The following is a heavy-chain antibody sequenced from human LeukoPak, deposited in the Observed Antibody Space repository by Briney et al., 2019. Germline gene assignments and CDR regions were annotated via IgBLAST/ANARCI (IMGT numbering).Heavy chain of an antibody. CDR3: AKDPSDFLVDC. Sequence: GGSLRLSCAASGITFYTYAMNWVRQAPGKGLQWVAAISGSGGTTYYADSVKGRFTISRDNSKNTVYLQLSSLRAEDTAVYYCAKDPSDFLVDCWGQGTLVTVSS. CDR2: ISGSGGTT. J-gene: IGHJ4*02. CDR1: GITFYTYA. V-gene: IGHV3-23*01. D-gene: IGHD2-21*02.